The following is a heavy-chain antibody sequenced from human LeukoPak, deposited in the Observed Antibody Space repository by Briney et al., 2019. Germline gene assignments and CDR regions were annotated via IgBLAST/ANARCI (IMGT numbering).Heavy chain of an antibody. CDR3: ARYSGSYYRFDY. V-gene: IGHV1-2*02. CDR1: GYTFTGYY. Sequence: ASVKVSCKASGYTFTGYYMHWVRRAPGQGLEWMGWINPNSGGTNYAQKFQGRVTMTRDTSISTAYMELSRLRSDDTAVYYCARYSGSYYRFDYWGQGTLVTVSS. J-gene: IGHJ4*02. CDR2: INPNSGGT. D-gene: IGHD1-26*01.